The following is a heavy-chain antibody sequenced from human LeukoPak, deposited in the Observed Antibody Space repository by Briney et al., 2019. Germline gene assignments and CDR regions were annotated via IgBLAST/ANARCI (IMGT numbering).Heavy chain of an antibody. V-gene: IGHV3-21*01. Sequence: GGSLRLSCAASGFTFSSYSMNWVRQAPGKGLEWVSSISSSSSYIYYADSVKGRFTISRDNAKNSLYLQMNSLRAEDTAVYYCAKAKSGYYYYMDVWGKGTTVTVSS. CDR3: AKAKSGYYYYMDV. CDR1: GFTFSSYS. J-gene: IGHJ6*03. CDR2: ISSSSSYI. D-gene: IGHD1-1*01.